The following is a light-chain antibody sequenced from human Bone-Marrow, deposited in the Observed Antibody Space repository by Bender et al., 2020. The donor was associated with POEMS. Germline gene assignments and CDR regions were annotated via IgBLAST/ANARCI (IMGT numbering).Light chain of an antibody. J-gene: IGLJ2*01. CDR2: EVI. CDR1: RSDVGGYDY. V-gene: IGLV2-14*01. CDR3: SSYTTSNTPVL. Sequence: HSALTQPPSASGSPGQSVTISCTGTRSDVGGYDYVSWYQKHPGKAPKLMIYEVINRPSGVSTRFSGSKSGNTASLTISGLQPEDEADYYCSSYTTSNTPVLFGGGTKVTVL.